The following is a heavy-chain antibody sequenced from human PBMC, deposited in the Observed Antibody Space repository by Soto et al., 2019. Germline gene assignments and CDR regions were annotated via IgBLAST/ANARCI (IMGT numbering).Heavy chain of an antibody. D-gene: IGHD3-22*01. CDR1: GYSFTSYW. CDR2: IDPSDSYT. J-gene: IGHJ4*02. Sequence: PGESLKISCKGSGYSFTSYWISWVRQMPGKGLEWMGRIDPSDSYTNYSPSFQGHVTISADKSISTAYLQWSSLKASDTAMYYCARDVPYDSSGDYFDDWGQGTRVTVSS. CDR3: ARDVPYDSSGDYFDD. V-gene: IGHV5-10-1*01.